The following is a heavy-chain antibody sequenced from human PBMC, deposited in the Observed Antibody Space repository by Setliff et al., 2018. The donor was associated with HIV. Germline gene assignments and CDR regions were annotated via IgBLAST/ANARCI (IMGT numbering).Heavy chain of an antibody. CDR2: INPKSGVA. Sequence: ASVKVSCRASGYTFTDFYIHWVRQAPGQGLEWIGRINPKSGVADYLKKFQGRVTMTTDTSTNTAHMELIRPRFDDTAVYYCARAHFLVAMTRNWFDPWGQGTLVTVSS. CDR1: GYTFTDFY. CDR3: ARAHFLVAMTRNWFDP. J-gene: IGHJ5*02. D-gene: IGHD5-12*01. V-gene: IGHV1-2*06.